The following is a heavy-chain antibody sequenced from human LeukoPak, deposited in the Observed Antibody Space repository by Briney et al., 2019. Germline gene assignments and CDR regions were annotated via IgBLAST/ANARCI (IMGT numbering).Heavy chain of an antibody. CDR1: EFTFSSYE. V-gene: IGHV3-48*03. D-gene: IGHD1-14*01. CDR2: IDSSGSTI. Sequence: GGSLRLSSAASEFTFSSYEMHWVRQAPGKGLEWVSYIDSSGSTIYYADSVKGRFTISRDNAKNSVYLQMNSLRAEDTAVYYCAREGRYYFDYWGQGTLVTVSS. J-gene: IGHJ4*02. CDR3: AREGRYYFDY.